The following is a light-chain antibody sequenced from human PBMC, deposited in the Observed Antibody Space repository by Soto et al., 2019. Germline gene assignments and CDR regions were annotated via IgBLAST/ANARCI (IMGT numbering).Light chain of an antibody. CDR1: QSIASY. Sequence: DIQMTQSPSSLSASVGDKITITCRASQSIASYLNWYQQKPGKGPTLVICAVPSLQSVVPPTFSGSGSGTDFTLTISSLQPEDFATYYCQQSHSTPYTFGQGTKLEIK. CDR3: QQSHSTPYT. J-gene: IGKJ2*01. V-gene: IGKV1-39*01. CDR2: AVP.